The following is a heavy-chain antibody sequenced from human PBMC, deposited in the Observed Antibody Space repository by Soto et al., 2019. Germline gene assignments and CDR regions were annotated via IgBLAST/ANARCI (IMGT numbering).Heavy chain of an antibody. Sequence: PSETLSLTCTVSGGSISSYYWSWIRQPPGKGLEWIGYIYYSGSTNYNPSLKSRVTISVDTSKNQFSLKLSSVTAADTAVYYCARGTIFGVVLTDFDYWGQGTLVTVSS. J-gene: IGHJ4*02. V-gene: IGHV4-59*01. CDR3: ARGTIFGVVLTDFDY. CDR1: GGSISSYY. D-gene: IGHD3-3*01. CDR2: IYYSGST.